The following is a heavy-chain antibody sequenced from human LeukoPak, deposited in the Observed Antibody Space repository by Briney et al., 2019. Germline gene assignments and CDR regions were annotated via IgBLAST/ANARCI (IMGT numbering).Heavy chain of an antibody. CDR3: AKASYDYVWGSYMR. V-gene: IGHV3-23*01. CDR1: GFTFSSYA. CDR2: ISGSGGST. Sequence: PGGSLRLSCAASGFTFSSYAMSWVRQAPGKGLEWVSAISGSGGSTYYADSVKGRFTISRDNSKNTLYLQMNSLRAEDTAVYYCAKASYDYVWGSYMRWGQGTLVTVSS. J-gene: IGHJ4*02. D-gene: IGHD3-16*01.